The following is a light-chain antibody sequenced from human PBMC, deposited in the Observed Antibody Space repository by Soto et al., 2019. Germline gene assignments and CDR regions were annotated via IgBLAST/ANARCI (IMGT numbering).Light chain of an antibody. CDR3: QQYNNYPYT. V-gene: IGKV1-5*03. J-gene: IGKJ2*01. Sequence: DIQMTQSPSTLSASVGDRVTITCRASQSISSWLAWYQQKPGKAPKLLIYKASTLESGVPSRFSGSGSGTECTLTISSLQPDDFATYYCQQYNNYPYTFGQGNKLEIK. CDR1: QSISSW. CDR2: KAS.